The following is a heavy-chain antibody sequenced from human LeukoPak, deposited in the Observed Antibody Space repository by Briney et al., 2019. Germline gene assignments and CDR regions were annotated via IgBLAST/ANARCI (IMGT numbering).Heavy chain of an antibody. CDR1: GFTFSSYS. CDR2: ISSSSSYI. J-gene: IGHJ6*02. CDR3: ARDGRGYDFWSGYLFGMDV. D-gene: IGHD3-3*01. V-gene: IGHV3-21*01. Sequence: GGSLRLSCAASGFTFSSYSMNWVRQAPGKGLEWVSSISSSSSYIYYADSVKGRFTIYRDNAKNSLYLQMNSLRAEDTAVYYCARDGRGYDFWSGYLFGMDVWGQGTTVTVSS.